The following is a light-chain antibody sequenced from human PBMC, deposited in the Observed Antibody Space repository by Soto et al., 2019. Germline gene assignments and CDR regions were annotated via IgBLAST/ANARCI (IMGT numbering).Light chain of an antibody. CDR3: SSYTSSSTRV. J-gene: IGLJ2*01. V-gene: IGLV2-14*01. CDR1: SIAVGGYNY. Sequence: QSALTQPASVSGSPGQSITISCTGTSIAVGGYNYVSWYQQHPGKAPKLMIYDVSNRPSGVSNRFSGSKSGNTASLTISGLQAEDEADYYCSSYTSSSTRVFGGGTQLTVL. CDR2: DVS.